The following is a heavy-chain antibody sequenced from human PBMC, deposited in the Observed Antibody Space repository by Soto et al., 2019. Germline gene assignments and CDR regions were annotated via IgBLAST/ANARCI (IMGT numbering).Heavy chain of an antibody. CDR2: IIPILGIA. J-gene: IGHJ4*02. Sequence: QVQLVQSGAEVKKPGSSVKVSCKASGGTFSSYTISWVRQAPGQGLEWMGRIIPILGIANYAQKFQGRVTITGDKSRSTAYMELSSLRSEDTGVYYCARGEETMIDYWGQGTLVTVSS. V-gene: IGHV1-69*02. CDR3: ARGEETMIDY. CDR1: GGTFSSYT. D-gene: IGHD3-22*01.